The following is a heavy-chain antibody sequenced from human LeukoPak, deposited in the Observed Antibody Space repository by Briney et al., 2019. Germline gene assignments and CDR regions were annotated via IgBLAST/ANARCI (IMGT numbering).Heavy chain of an antibody. CDR2: INPSGGGT. CDR1: GNTLTSYY. J-gene: IGHJ4*02. Sequence: ASVKVSCKASGNTLTSYYMHWVRQAPGQGLEWMGIINPSGGGTTYAQKFQGRVTMTRDTSTSTVYMELSNLRSEDTAVYFCARGRVTFSFSSGLDYWGQGTLVTVSS. D-gene: IGHD6-6*01. CDR3: ARGRVTFSFSSGLDY. V-gene: IGHV1-46*03.